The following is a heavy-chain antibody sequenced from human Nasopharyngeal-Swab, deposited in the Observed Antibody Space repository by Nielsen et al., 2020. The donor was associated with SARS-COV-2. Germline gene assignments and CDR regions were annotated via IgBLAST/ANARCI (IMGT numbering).Heavy chain of an antibody. CDR1: GFTFSDSA. Sequence: GESLKISCAASGFTFSDSAIHWVRQASGKGLDWVGRNRSKGNNYATAYSASVKGGFIIFRDDPKNTAYLQMNSLKTEDTAMYYCTRCGGGCYSGRDYWGQGTLVTVSS. CDR3: TRCGGGCYSGRDY. D-gene: IGHD2-15*01. V-gene: IGHV3-73*01. J-gene: IGHJ4*02. CDR2: NRSKGNNYAT.